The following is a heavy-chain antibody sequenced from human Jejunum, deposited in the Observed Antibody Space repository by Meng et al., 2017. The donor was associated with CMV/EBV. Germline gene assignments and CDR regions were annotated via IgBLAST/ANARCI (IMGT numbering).Heavy chain of an antibody. Sequence: LAGTGATGSISSSSFYWNWLRQPPGKGLEWIGSIYYSGSTYYNPSLKGRIALSLDTSKNQFSLKLSSVTAADTAIYYCARDTAGALYWGQGTLVTVSS. CDR1: TGSISSSSFY. CDR2: IYYSGST. J-gene: IGHJ4*02. CDR3: ARDTAGALY. V-gene: IGHV4-39*07. D-gene: IGHD2-8*02.